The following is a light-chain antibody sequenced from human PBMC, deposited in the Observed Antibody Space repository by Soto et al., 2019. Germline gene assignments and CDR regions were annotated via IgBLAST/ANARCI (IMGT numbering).Light chain of an antibody. V-gene: IGLV2-14*01. CDR1: SSDVGGYNY. CDR3: SSYTSSSTVV. J-gene: IGLJ2*01. Sequence: QSVLTQPASLSASPGQSITISCTGTSSDVGGYNYVSWYQQHPGKAPKLMIYEVSNRPSRVSNRFSGSKSGNTASLTISGLQAEDEADYYCSSYTSSSTVVFGGGTKLTVL. CDR2: EVS.